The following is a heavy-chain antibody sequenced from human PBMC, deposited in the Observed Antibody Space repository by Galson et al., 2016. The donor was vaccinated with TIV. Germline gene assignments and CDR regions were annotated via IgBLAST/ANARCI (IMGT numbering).Heavy chain of an antibody. CDR3: ARDRGDYYYFES. CDR2: IRKDGSKT. CDR1: GFAFSRYG. V-gene: IGHV3-30*02. Sequence: SLRLSCAASGFAFSRYGMHWVRQVPGKGLEWVAYIRKDGSKTYFGDSVRGRLTTSRDSSTNTLHLQLNSLRVEDTAIYYCARDRGDYYYFESWGRGTLVTVSS. D-gene: IGHD2-21*01. J-gene: IGHJ4*02.